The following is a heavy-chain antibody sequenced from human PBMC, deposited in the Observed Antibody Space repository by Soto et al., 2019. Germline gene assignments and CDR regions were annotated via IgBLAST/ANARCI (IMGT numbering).Heavy chain of an antibody. V-gene: IGHV3-7*03. CDR2: IKRDGSEI. CDR1: GITFSKAW. CDR3: ARAPYCTGGSCSSRVPDY. D-gene: IGHD2-15*01. J-gene: IGHJ4*02. Sequence: PGGSLRLSCAASGITFSKAWMTWVRQAPGKGLEWVANIKRDGSEIYYVDSVKGRFTISRDNAKDSLYLQMNSLRAEDTAVYYCARAPYCTGGSCSSRVPDYWGQGTLVTVSS.